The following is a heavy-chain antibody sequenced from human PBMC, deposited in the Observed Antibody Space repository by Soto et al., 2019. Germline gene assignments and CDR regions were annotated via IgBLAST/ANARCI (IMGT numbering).Heavy chain of an antibody. J-gene: IGHJ4*02. CDR1: GFTFSSYG. D-gene: IGHD2-15*01. Sequence: ESGGGVVQPGRSLRLSCAASGFTFSSYGMHWVRQAPGKGLEWVSTISGRGGNTYYADSVKGRFTISRDNSRNTLYLQMDSLRVEDSAVYSCAKAGCSGGTCYLYYFDYWGQGALVTVSS. V-gene: IGHV3-23*01. CDR2: ISGRGGNT. CDR3: AKAGCSGGTCYLYYFDY.